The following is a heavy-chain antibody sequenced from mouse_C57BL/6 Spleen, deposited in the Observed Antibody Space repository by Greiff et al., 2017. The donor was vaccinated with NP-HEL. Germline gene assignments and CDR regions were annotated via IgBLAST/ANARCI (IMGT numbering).Heavy chain of an antibody. CDR2: INPNYGTT. CDR1: GYSFTDYN. J-gene: IGHJ1*03. V-gene: IGHV1-39*01. CDR3: ARAGMGYDIRYSNFRYWYFDV. Sequence: VQLQQSGPELVKPGASVKISCKASGYSFTDYNMNWVKQSNGKSLEWIGVINPNYGTTSYNQKFKGKATLTVDQSSSTAYMQLNSLKSEDSAVYYCARAGMGYDIRYSNFRYWYFDVWGTGTTVTVSS. D-gene: IGHD2-5*01.